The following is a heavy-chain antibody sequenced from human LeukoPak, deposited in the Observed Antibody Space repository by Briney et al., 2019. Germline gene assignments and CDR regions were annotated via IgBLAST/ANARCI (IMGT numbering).Heavy chain of an antibody. J-gene: IGHJ5*02. CDR2: INAGNGNT. V-gene: IGHV1-3*03. CDR1: GYTFTGYA. Sequence: GASVKVSCKASGYTFTGYAMHWVRQAPGQRLEWMGWINAGNGNTKYSQEFQGRVTITRDTSASTAYMELSSLRSEDMAVYYCARGSSSWYRNWFDPWGQGTLVTVPS. D-gene: IGHD6-13*01. CDR3: ARGSSSWYRNWFDP.